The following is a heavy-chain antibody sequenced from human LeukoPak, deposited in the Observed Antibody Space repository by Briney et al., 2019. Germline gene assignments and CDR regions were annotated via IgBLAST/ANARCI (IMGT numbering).Heavy chain of an antibody. D-gene: IGHD3-10*01. V-gene: IGHV4-39*07. CDR3: AREWLVRGVISYFDY. J-gene: IGHJ4*02. CDR2: IYYSGST. Sequence: SETLSLTCTVSGGSISSSSYYWGWIRQPPGKGLEWIGSIYYSGSTYYNPSLKSRVTISVDTSKNQFSLKLSSVTAADTAVYYCAREWLVRGVISYFDYWGQGTLVTVSS. CDR1: GGSISSSSYY.